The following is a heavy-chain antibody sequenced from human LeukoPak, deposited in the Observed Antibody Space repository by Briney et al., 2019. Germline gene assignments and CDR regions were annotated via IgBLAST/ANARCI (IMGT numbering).Heavy chain of an antibody. Sequence: SETLSLTCTVSGGSVSSGSYYWSWIRQPPGKGLECIGCIYYSGSTNYNPSLKSRVTISVDTSKNQFSLKLSSVTAADTAVYYCAREIWFGGLLSDAFDIWGQGTVVTVSS. CDR2: IYYSGST. V-gene: IGHV4-61*01. CDR1: GGSVSSGSYY. D-gene: IGHD3-10*01. J-gene: IGHJ3*02. CDR3: AREIWFGGLLSDAFDI.